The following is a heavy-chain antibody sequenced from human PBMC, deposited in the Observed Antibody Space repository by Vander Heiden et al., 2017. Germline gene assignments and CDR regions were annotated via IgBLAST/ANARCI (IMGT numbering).Heavy chain of an antibody. CDR3: ARLGSPLVIIGSSGYEIDY. Sequence: QLQLQESGPGLVKPSETLSLTCTVSGGSISSSSYYSGWIRQPPGKGLEWIGSIYYSGSTYYNPSLKSRVTISVDTSKNQFSLKLSSVTAADTAVYYCARLGSPLVIIGSSGYEIDYWGQGTLVTVSS. V-gene: IGHV4-39*01. CDR1: GGSISSSSYY. CDR2: IYYSGST. D-gene: IGHD3-9*01. J-gene: IGHJ4*02.